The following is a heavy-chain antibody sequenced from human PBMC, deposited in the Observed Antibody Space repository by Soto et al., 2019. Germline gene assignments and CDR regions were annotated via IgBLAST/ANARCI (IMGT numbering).Heavy chain of an antibody. CDR3: ARGLSVLRFLEWLLFDY. CDR1: GGSFSGYY. V-gene: IGHV4-34*01. D-gene: IGHD3-3*01. CDR2: INHSGST. J-gene: IGHJ4*02. Sequence: SETLSLTCAVYGGSFSGYYWSWIRQPPGKGLEWIGEINHSGSTNYNPSLKSRVTISVDTSKNQFSLKLSSVTAADTAVYYCARGLSVLRFLEWLLFDYWAQGTLVTVSS.